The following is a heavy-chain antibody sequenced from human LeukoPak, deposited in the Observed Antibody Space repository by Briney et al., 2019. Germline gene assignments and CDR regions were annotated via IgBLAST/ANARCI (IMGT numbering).Heavy chain of an antibody. V-gene: IGHV5-51*01. D-gene: IGHD2-15*01. Sequence: GESLTISCQGSGYSFSNFWIGWVRQMPGKGLEWMGIIYSGDSDTRYSPSFQGQVIISADRSVNTVYLQWDSLKASDTATYYCARREASANFDYWGQGTLVTVSS. J-gene: IGHJ4*02. CDR2: IYSGDSDT. CDR3: ARREASANFDY. CDR1: GYSFSNFW.